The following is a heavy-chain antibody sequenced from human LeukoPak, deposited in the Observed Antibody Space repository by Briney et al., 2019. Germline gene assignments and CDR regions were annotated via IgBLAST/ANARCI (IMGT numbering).Heavy chain of an antibody. Sequence: PGGSLRLSCAPPRFTFRGYTMNWVRQAPGKGLEWVSSIRSSDDSIYSQDSVKGRFTISRDKAKNSLYIQMNSLRAQGTAVYYCARVIGGNALGYYWGQGALVTVSS. J-gene: IGHJ4*02. CDR3: ARVIGGNALGYY. CDR2: IRSSDDSI. V-gene: IGHV3-21*01. CDR1: RFTFRGYT. D-gene: IGHD4-23*01.